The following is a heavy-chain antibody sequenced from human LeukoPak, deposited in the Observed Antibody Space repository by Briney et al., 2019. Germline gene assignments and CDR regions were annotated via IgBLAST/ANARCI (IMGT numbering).Heavy chain of an antibody. CDR1: GYTFTTYY. Sequence: ASVKVSCKASGYTFTTYYLHWVRRAPGQGLECMGTINPRDKSTSFAQKFQGRVTMTRDTSTSTIYMELSSLTPEDTAVYYCARGDDYGGNSVGYWGQGTLVTVSS. D-gene: IGHD4-23*01. CDR3: ARGDDYGGNSVGY. V-gene: IGHV1-46*01. J-gene: IGHJ4*02. CDR2: INPRDKST.